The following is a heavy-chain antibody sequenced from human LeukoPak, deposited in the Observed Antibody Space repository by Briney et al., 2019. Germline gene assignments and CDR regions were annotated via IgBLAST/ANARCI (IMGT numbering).Heavy chain of an antibody. D-gene: IGHD3-22*01. J-gene: IGHJ4*02. CDR2: IYTSGST. V-gene: IGHV4-4*07. CDR1: GGSISSFY. Sequence: SETLSLTCTVSGGSISSFYWSWIRQPAGKALEWIGRIYTSGSTNYNPPLKSRVTMSVDTSKNQFSLKLRSVTAADTAVYYCASEYYYDTSGYYSLASWGQGHLVTVSS. CDR3: ASEYYYDTSGYYSLAS.